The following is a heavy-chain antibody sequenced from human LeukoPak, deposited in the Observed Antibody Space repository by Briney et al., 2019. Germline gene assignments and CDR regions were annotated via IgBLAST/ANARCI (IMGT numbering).Heavy chain of an antibody. CDR1: GFTFSGPA. CDR3: TRRGAVAGLFDY. Sequence: GGSLRLSCAASGFTFSGPAMHWVRQASGKGLEWVGRIRSKANSYATAYAASVKGRFTISRDDSKNTAYLQMNSLKTEDTAVYYCTRRGAVAGLFDYWGQGTLVTVSS. CDR2: IRSKANSYAT. D-gene: IGHD6-19*01. J-gene: IGHJ4*02. V-gene: IGHV3-73*01.